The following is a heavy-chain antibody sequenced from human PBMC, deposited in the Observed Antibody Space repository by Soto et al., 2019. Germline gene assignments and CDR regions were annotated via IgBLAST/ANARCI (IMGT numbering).Heavy chain of an antibody. CDR2: LYYSGRL. J-gene: IGHJ5*01. CDR3: ASDTGYDLTVYFADS. CDR1: VGSVRSCNYY. D-gene: IGHD3-22*01. V-gene: IGHV4-61*01. Sequence: PENLSRNYGASVGSVRSCNYYWSCIRQPPGKGLEWIGYLYYSGRLNYNPSLRSRVTISPDTSKNQFSLRLSSVTAADTAVYYSASDTGYDLTVYFADS.